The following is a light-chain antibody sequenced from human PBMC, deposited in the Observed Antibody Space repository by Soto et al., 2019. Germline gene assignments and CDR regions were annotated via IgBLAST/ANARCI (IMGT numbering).Light chain of an antibody. J-gene: IGLJ1*01. CDR2: VVT. CDR3: SSYARSVNYV. V-gene: IGLV2-23*02. Sequence: QSVLTQPASVSGSPGQSITITCTGTSSDVGGYNPVSWFQQHPHKDPKLIIYVVTERASGVSTRFSGSKSANPASLTISGLQAEDEADYYCSSYARSVNYVFGTGTKLTVL. CDR1: SSDVGGYNP.